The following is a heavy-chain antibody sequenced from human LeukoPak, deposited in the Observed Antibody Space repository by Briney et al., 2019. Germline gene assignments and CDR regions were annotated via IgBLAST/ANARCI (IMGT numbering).Heavy chain of an antibody. J-gene: IGHJ4*02. CDR1: GFSFSIYG. V-gene: IGHV3-23*01. CDR2: ISANGINT. Sequence: GGSLRLSRAASGFSFSIYGMSWVRQAPGKGLHWLSAISANGINTYYADSVKGRFTISRDNSKNTLYLHMHSLRADDTALYYCAKDPHGAFDYWGQGTLVTVSS. CDR3: AKDPHGAFDY. D-gene: IGHD3-10*01.